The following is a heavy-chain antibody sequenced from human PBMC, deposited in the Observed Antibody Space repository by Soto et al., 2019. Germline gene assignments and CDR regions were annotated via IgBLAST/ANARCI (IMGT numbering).Heavy chain of an antibody. CDR2: ISYDGSNK. J-gene: IGHJ4*02. V-gene: IGHV3-30*18. Sequence: PGGSLRLSCAASGFTFSSYRMHWVRQAPGKGLEWVAVISYDGSNKYYADSVKGRFTISRDNSKNTLYLQMNSLRAEDTAVYYCAKDLDSDTYGIVDCWGQGTLVTVSS. D-gene: IGHD3-10*01. CDR1: GFTFSSYR. CDR3: AKDLDSDTYGIVDC.